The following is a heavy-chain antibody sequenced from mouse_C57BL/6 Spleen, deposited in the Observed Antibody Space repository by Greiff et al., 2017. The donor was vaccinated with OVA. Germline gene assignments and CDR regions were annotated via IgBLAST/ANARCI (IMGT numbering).Heavy chain of an antibody. Sequence: EVMLVESGGGLVKPGGSLKLSCAASGFTFSSYTMSWVRQTPEKRLEWVATISGGGGNTYYPDSVKGRFTISRDNAKNTLYLQMSSLRSEDTALYYCARHYGNYDYFDYWGQGTTLTVSS. CDR3: ARHYGNYDYFDY. CDR1: GFTFSSYT. V-gene: IGHV5-9*01. J-gene: IGHJ2*01. D-gene: IGHD2-1*01. CDR2: ISGGGGNT.